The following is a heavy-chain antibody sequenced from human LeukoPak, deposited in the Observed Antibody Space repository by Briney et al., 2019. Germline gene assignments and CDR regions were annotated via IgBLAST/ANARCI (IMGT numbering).Heavy chain of an antibody. CDR3: AKDSTYYGDSLDAFDI. J-gene: IGHJ3*02. V-gene: IGHV3-23*01. Sequence: GGSLRLSCAASGFTFSSYAMSWVRQAPGKGLEWVSAISGSGGSTYYADSVKGRFTISRDNSKNTLYLQMNSLRAEDTAVYYCAKDSTYYGDSLDAFDIWGQGTMVTVSS. CDR1: GFTFSSYA. CDR2: ISGSGGST. D-gene: IGHD4-17*01.